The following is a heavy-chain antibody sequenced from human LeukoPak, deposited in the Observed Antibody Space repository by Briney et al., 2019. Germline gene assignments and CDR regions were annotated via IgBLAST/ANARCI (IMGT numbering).Heavy chain of an antibody. V-gene: IGHV4-39*07. CDR2: FYYSGST. Sequence: SETLSLTCSVSGGSISSSSYYWGWIRQPPGKGLEWIGTFYYSGSTYYNPSLKSRLTISVDTSKNQFSLKLSSVTAADTAVYYCARGVGAAGDYWGQGTLVTVSS. J-gene: IGHJ4*02. CDR1: GGSISSSSYY. CDR3: ARGVGAAGDY. D-gene: IGHD1-26*01.